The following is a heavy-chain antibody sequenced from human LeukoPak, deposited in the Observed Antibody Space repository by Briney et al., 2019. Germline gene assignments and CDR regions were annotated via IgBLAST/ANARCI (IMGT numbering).Heavy chain of an antibody. Sequence: GGSLRRSCAASGFTFSSYAMSWVRKAPGKGLEWVSVIYSGGSTYYADSVKGRFTISRDNSKNTLYLQMNSLRAEDTAVYYCASGDGQFDYWGQGTLVTVSS. CDR1: GFTFSSYA. D-gene: IGHD5-24*01. V-gene: IGHV3-53*01. CDR3: ASGDGQFDY. CDR2: IYSGGST. J-gene: IGHJ4*02.